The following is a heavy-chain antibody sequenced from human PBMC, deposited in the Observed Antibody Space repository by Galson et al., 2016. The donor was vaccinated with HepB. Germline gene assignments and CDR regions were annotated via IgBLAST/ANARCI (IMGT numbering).Heavy chain of an antibody. J-gene: IGHJ2*01. Sequence: SLRLCCAASGFTFSSYAMTWVRQAPGKGLEYVSAINTNEGSRYYADSVNGRFTFSRDNSKNTMYVQMTSLRAEDTAVYYCASGTTVTTSNSFWYFDLWGRGTLVTVSS. CDR2: INTNEGSR. V-gene: IGHV3-23*01. CDR3: ASGTTVTTSNSFWYFDL. CDR1: GFTFSSYA. D-gene: IGHD4-17*01.